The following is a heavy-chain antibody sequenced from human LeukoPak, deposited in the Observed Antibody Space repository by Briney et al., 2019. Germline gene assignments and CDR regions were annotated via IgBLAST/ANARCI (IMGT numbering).Heavy chain of an antibody. CDR1: GFTFRYAW. CDR2: IKSDGSTT. V-gene: IGHV3-74*01. CDR3: ARLSTMTTDY. D-gene: IGHD4-17*01. J-gene: IGHJ4*02. Sequence: GGSLRLSCAASGFTFRYAWMNWVRQAPGEGLVWVSGIKSDGSTTTYADSVKGRFTISRDNAKNTLYLQMNSLRAEDTAVYFCARLSTMTTDYWGQGTLVTVSS.